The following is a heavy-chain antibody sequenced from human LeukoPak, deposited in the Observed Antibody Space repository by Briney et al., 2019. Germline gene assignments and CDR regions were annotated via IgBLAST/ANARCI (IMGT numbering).Heavy chain of an antibody. CDR2: ISGSGGST. J-gene: IGHJ5*02. D-gene: IGHD6-19*01. Sequence: GGSQRLSCAASGFTFSSYAMSWVRQAPGKGLEWVSAISGSGGSTYYADSVKGRFTISRDNSKNTLYLQMNRLRAEDTAVYCCAKRSTGYSSGWSPDWFDPWGQRTLVTVSS. CDR3: AKRSTGYSSGWSPDWFDP. V-gene: IGHV3-23*01. CDR1: GFTFSSYA.